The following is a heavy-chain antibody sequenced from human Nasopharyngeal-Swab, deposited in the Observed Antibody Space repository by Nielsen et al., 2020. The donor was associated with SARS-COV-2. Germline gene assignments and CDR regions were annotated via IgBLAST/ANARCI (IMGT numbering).Heavy chain of an antibody. J-gene: IGHJ4*02. V-gene: IGHV1-69*13. CDR3: ASWVGDYEFDY. CDR1: GGTLSSYA. CDR2: IIPIFGTA. D-gene: IGHD4-17*01. Sequence: SVKVSCKASGGTLSSYAISWVRQAPGQGLEWMGGIIPIFGTANYAQKFQGRVTITADESTSTAYMELSSLRSEDTAVYYCASWVGDYEFDYWGQGTLVTVSS.